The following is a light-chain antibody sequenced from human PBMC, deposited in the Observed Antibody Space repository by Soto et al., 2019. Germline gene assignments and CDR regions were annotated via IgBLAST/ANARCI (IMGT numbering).Light chain of an antibody. V-gene: IGKV3-20*01. CDR2: DAS. Sequence: EIVLTQSPGTLSLSPGERGTLSCRASQSVSSGYLAWYQQKPGQAPRLLIYDASSRATGIPDRFSGSGSGTDFTLTISRLEPEDFAVYYCQQYGGSPRTFCQGTKVDI. CDR1: QSVSSGY. CDR3: QQYGGSPRT. J-gene: IGKJ1*01.